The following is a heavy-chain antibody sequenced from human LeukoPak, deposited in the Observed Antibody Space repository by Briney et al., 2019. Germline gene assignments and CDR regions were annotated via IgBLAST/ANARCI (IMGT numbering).Heavy chain of an antibody. CDR2: INPNSGDT. D-gene: IGHD2-8*01. V-gene: IGHV1-2*06. J-gene: IGHJ6*02. CDR3: ARSQILGYCTNGVCSSMDV. CDR1: GYTFTGYY. Sequence: VASVKVSCTASGYTFTGYYVHWVRQAPGQGLEWMGRINPNSGDTNYAQKFQGRVTITRDMSTSTAYMELSSLRSEDTAVYYCARSQILGYCTNGVCSSMDVWGQGTTVTVSS.